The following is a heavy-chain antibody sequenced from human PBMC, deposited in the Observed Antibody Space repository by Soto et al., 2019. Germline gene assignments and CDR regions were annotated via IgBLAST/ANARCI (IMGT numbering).Heavy chain of an antibody. J-gene: IGHJ5*02. D-gene: IGHD2-2*01. CDR1: GFTFSSYG. V-gene: IGHV3-23*01. Sequence: PGGSLRLSCVASGFTFSSYGMHWVRQAPGKGLEWVSTISGSGANTYYADSVKGRFTMSRDNSKNTLYLQMNSLRAEDTAVYYCAKSYCSSPSCSFGWFDPWGQGTLVTVSS. CDR2: ISGSGANT. CDR3: AKSYCSSPSCSFGWFDP.